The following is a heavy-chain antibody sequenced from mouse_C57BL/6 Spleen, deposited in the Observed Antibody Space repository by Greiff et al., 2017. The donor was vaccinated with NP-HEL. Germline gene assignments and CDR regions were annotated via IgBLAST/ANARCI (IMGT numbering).Heavy chain of an antibody. J-gene: IGHJ1*03. CDR2: ISSGGSYT. D-gene: IGHD1-1*01. V-gene: IGHV5-6*02. CDR3: ARIPVATGYFDV. Sequence: EVKLVESGGDLVKPGGSLKLSCAASGFTFSSYGMSWVRQTPDKRLEWVATISSGGSYTYYPDSVKGRFTLSRDNAKNTLYLQMSSLKSEDTAMYYCARIPVATGYFDVWGTGTTVTVSS. CDR1: GFTFSSYG.